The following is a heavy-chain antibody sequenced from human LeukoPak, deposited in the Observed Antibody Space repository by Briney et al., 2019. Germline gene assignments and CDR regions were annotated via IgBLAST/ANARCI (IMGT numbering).Heavy chain of an antibody. D-gene: IGHD3-22*01. CDR2: VKSKTHGGTT. Sequence: KSGGYLRLYCAASGLSFSNPWMSWVRQAPGKGLEWVGRVKSKTHGGTTAYAAAVKGRFTISSDDSKNTLYLEMNSLKTEDTAVYFCAREDALIVVAGFDHWGQGTLVTVSS. CDR3: AREDALIVVAGFDH. J-gene: IGHJ4*02. V-gene: IGHV3-15*01. CDR1: GLSFSNPW.